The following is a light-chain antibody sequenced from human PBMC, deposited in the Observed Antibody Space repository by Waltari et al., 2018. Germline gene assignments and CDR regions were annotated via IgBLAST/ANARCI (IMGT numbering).Light chain of an antibody. CDR1: QSFTRY. CDR3: QHYERMPVT. J-gene: IGKJ1*01. Sequence: EIVLTQSPGTLSLSPGARATLSCRASQSFTRYLGWDQHKPGKAPRLLIYDASTRAAGIADRFSGSGFGTDFTLTISRLQPEDSAVYYCQHYERMPVTFGQGTKVEIK. V-gene: IGKV3-20*01. CDR2: DAS.